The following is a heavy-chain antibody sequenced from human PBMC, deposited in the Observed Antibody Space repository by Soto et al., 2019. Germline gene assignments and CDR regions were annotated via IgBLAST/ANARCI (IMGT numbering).Heavy chain of an antibody. CDR1: GFTLSSYW. D-gene: IGHD2-15*01. Sequence: EVQLVESGGGLVQPGGSLRLSCTAPGFTLSSYWMTWVRQAPGEGLEWVANIKQDGSENYYVDSVKGRFTISRDNAKNSLYLQMNSLRAEDTAVYYCARGGGNFEYWGQGTLVTVFS. J-gene: IGHJ4*02. V-gene: IGHV3-7*01. CDR2: IKQDGSEN. CDR3: ARGGGNFEY.